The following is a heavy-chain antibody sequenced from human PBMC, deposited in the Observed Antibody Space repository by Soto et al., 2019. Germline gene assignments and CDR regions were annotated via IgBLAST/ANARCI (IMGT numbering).Heavy chain of an antibody. CDR3: ARVLGYCSGGSCHCTAFDY. CDR2: ISAYNGNT. CDR1: GYTFTSYG. Sequence: ASVKVSCKASGYTFTSYGISWVRQAPGQGLEWMGWISAYNGNTNYAQKLQGRVTMTTDTSTSTAYMELRSLRSDDTAVYYCARVLGYCSGGSCHCTAFDYWGQGTLVTVSS. D-gene: IGHD2-15*01. J-gene: IGHJ4*02. V-gene: IGHV1-18*01.